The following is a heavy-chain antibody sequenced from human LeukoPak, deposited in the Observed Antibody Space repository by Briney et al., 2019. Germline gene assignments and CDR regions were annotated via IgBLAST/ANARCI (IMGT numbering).Heavy chain of an antibody. CDR2: INTNTGNP. CDR3: ARRGAAATRSIVWSRYYYYMDV. V-gene: IGHV7-4-1*02. D-gene: IGHD6-13*01. Sequence: GASVKVSCKASGYTFTSYAMNWVRQAPGQGLEWMGWINTNTGNPTYAQGFTGRFVFSLDTSVSTAYLQISSLKAEDTAVYYCARRGAAATRSIVWSRYYYYMDVWGKGTTVTVSS. J-gene: IGHJ6*03. CDR1: GYTFTSYA.